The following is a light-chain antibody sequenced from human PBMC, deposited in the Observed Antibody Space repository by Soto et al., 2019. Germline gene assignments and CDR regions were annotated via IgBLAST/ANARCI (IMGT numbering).Light chain of an antibody. CDR1: QSISSW. CDR3: QQYKSFSLT. CDR2: KAS. Sequence: DIQMTQSPSTLSASVGDRVTITCRASQSISSWLAWYQRKPGKAPKLLIYKASSLESGVPSRFSDSGSGTEFTLTISSLQPDDFAIYYCQQYKSFSLTFGGGTKVEIK. V-gene: IGKV1-5*03. J-gene: IGKJ4*01.